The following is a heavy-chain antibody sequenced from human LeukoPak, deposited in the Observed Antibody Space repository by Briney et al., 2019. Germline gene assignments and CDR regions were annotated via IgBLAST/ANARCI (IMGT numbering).Heavy chain of an antibody. D-gene: IGHD6-13*01. CDR1: GFTFSSYA. V-gene: IGHV3-23*01. J-gene: IGHJ6*04. CDR3: AKSSSRYYYYYGMDV. CDR2: ISGSGGST. Sequence: GGSLRLSCAASGFTFSSYAMSWVRQAPGKGLEWVSAISGSGGSTYYADSVKGRFTISRDNSKNTLYLQMNSLRAEDTAVYYCAKSSSRYYYYYGMDVWAKGPRSPSPQ.